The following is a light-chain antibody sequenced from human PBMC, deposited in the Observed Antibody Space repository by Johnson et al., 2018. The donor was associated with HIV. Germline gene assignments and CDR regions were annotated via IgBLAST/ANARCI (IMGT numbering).Light chain of an antibody. CDR1: SSNIGNFY. V-gene: IGLV1-51*02. CDR2: KTN. J-gene: IGLJ1*01. Sequence: QSILTQPPSVSAAPGQRVTISCSGSSSNIGNFYVSWYQQLPETPPKLLIYKTNDRPSGIPYLFSGSKSDTSAPLDLTGLKPGDEADYYEGTWDSSLKTEVFGTGTKVTVL. CDR3: GTWDSSLKTEV.